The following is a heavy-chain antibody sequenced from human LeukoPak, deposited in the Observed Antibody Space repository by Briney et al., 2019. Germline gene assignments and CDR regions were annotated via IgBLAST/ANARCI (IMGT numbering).Heavy chain of an antibody. CDR2: ISYDGSNQ. J-gene: IGHJ3*01. D-gene: IGHD2-21*02. Sequence: GRSLRLSCEASGFTFIGYGMHWVRQAPGKGLEWVAGISYDGSNQYYTDSVKGRFAISRDNSKNTLYLQMNSLRPEDTAVYYCAKPRGGDSWAFDFWGQGTMVTVSS. CDR1: GFTFIGYG. CDR3: AKPRGGDSWAFDF. V-gene: IGHV3-30*18.